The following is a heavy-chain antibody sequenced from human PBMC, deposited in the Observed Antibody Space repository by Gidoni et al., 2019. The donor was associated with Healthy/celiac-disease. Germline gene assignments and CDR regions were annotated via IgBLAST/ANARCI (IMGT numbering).Heavy chain of an antibody. V-gene: IGHV4-61*02. D-gene: IGHD6-19*01. CDR1: GGSISSGSYY. Sequence: QVQLQESGPGLVKPSQTLSLTCTVSGGSISSGSYYWSWIRQPAGKGLEWIGRIYTSGSTNYNPSLKSRVTMSVDTSKNQFSLKLSSVTAADTAVYYCARDRIAVAGFDYWGQGTLVTVSS. J-gene: IGHJ4*02. CDR2: IYTSGST. CDR3: ARDRIAVAGFDY.